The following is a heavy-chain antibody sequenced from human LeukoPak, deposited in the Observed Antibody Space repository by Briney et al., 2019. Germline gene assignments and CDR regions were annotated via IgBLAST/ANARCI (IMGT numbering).Heavy chain of an antibody. V-gene: IGHV1-69*04. D-gene: IGHD3-10*01. J-gene: IGHJ5*02. CDR3: ARDPYPDYYGSGSYSP. CDR2: IIPILGIA. Sequence: SVKVSCKASGGTFSSYAISWVRQAPGQGLEWMGRIIPILGIANYAQKFQGRVTITADKSTSTAYMELSSLRSEDTAVYYCARDPYPDYYGSGSYSPWGQGTLVTVSS. CDR1: GGTFSSYA.